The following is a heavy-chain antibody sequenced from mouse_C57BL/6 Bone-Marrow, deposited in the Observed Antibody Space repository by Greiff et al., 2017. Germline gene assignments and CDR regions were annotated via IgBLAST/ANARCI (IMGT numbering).Heavy chain of an antibody. J-gene: IGHJ1*03. CDR3: SRQVTTVLATKYFDV. V-gene: IGHV5-9*01. CDR1: GFTFSSYT. D-gene: IGHD1-1*01. Sequence: EVMLVESGGGLVKPGGSLKLSCAASGFTFSSYTMSWVRQTPGKRLQWVAAISGGGGNTYYPDSVKGRFTISRDNDKNILYLQMSSLGSEDTALYYCSRQVTTVLATKYFDVWGTGPTVTVSS. CDR2: ISGGGGNT.